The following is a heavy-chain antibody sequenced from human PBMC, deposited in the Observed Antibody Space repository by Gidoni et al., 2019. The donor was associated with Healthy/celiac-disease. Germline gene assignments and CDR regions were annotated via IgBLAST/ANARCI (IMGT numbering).Heavy chain of an antibody. CDR3: AKVTSSIAAPMGAFDI. J-gene: IGHJ3*02. CDR2: ISGSGGST. D-gene: IGHD6-6*01. CDR1: GFTFSSYA. V-gene: IGHV3-23*01. Sequence: EVQLLESGGGLVQPGGSLRLSCAASGFTFSSYAMSWVRQAPGKGLEWVSAISGSGGSTYYADSVKGRFTISRDNSKNTLYLQMNSLRAEDTAVYYCAKVTSSIAAPMGAFDIWGQGTMVTVSS.